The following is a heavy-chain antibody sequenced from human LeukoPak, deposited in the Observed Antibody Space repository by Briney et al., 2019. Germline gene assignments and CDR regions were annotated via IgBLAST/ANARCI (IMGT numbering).Heavy chain of an antibody. CDR2: IIPIFGTA. V-gene: IGHV1-69*13. J-gene: IGHJ3*02. Sequence: SVKVSCKASGGTFSSYAISWVRQAPGQGLEWIGGIIPIFGTANYAQKFQGRVTITADESTSTAYTELSSLRSEDTAVYYCARDIVGATDAFDIWGQGTMVTVSS. CDR3: ARDIVGATDAFDI. CDR1: GGTFSSYA. D-gene: IGHD1-26*01.